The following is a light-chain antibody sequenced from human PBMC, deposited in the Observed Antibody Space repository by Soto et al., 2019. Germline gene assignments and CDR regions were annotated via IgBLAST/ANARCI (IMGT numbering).Light chain of an antibody. V-gene: IGKV3-20*01. CDR2: GAF. CDR1: QSISTSS. J-gene: IGKJ1*01. Sequence: FVVTQSPDTLSLSPGETATLSCRASQSISTSSIAWYRQKPGQAPRLLIYGAFNRATGIPDRFSGGGSGTDFTLTITRLEPEDFAVYYCQYYGNSPLTFGQGTKVDIK. CDR3: QYYGNSPLT.